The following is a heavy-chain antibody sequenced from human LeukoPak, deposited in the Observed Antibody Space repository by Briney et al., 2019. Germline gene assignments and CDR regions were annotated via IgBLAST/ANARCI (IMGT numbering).Heavy chain of an antibody. CDR2: IYPADSDT. CDR1: GYSLSSYW. Sequence: GESLKISCKGSGYSLSSYWIGWVRQMPGKGLEWMGMIYPADSDTRYSPSFQGQVTISADKSINTAYLQWSSLKASDTAMYYCASGSYSWYFDNWGQGSLVTVSA. D-gene: IGHD2-15*01. CDR3: ASGSYSWYFDN. V-gene: IGHV5-51*01. J-gene: IGHJ4*02.